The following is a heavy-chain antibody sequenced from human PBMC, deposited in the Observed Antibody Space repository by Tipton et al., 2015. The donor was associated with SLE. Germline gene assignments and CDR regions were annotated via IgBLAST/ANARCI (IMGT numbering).Heavy chain of an antibody. Sequence: SLRLSCAASGFTFSAFGMHWVRQAPGAGLEWVAGIRYDGTNQNYADSLKGRFTISRDNSKNTLYLQMNSLRNEDTAVYYCARDPHDICNGRNWFDPWGQGTLVTVSS. CDR1: GFTFSAFG. V-gene: IGHV3-30*02. D-gene: IGHD3-9*01. CDR2: IRYDGTNQ. J-gene: IGHJ5*02. CDR3: ARDPHDICNGRNWFDP.